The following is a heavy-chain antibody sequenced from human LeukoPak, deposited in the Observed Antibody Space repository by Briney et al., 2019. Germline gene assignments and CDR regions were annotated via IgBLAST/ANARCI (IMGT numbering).Heavy chain of an antibody. D-gene: IGHD3-22*01. J-gene: IGHJ4*02. CDR1: GYSFTSYW. CDR3: ARESYDSSGYFVDY. Sequence: PGESLKIFCKGSGYSFTSYWIAWGGQMPGKGVEWVGIIFPGDSDTRYSPSFQGQVIISADKSISTAYLQWSSLKASDTAMYYCARESYDSSGYFVDYWGQRTLVTVSS. V-gene: IGHV5-51*01. CDR2: IFPGDSDT.